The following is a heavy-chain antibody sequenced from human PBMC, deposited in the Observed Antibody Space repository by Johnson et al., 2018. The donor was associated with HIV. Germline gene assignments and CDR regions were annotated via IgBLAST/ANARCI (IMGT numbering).Heavy chain of an antibody. V-gene: IGHV3-66*01. CDR3: ARAGLDAFEI. CDR2: LFSDGTT. Sequence: VQLVESGGNLVQPGGSLRLSCAASGFSVSNYYMSWVRQAPGKGLEWVSVLFSDGTTYYADSVKGRFTISRDNAKNSLYLQMNSLRAEDTAVYYCARAGLDAFEIWGQGTMVTVSS. CDR1: GFSVSNYY. J-gene: IGHJ3*02.